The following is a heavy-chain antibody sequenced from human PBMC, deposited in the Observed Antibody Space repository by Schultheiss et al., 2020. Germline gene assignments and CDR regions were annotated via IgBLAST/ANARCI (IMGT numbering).Heavy chain of an antibody. CDR1: GFTFSSYA. CDR3: ARDLSHDYSNSGYYGMDV. D-gene: IGHD4-11*01. J-gene: IGHJ6*02. CDR2: ISSNGGST. Sequence: GGSLRLSCAASGFTFSSYAMSWVRQAPGKGLEYVSAISSNGGSTYYADSVKGRFTISRDNSKNSLYLQMNSLRAEDTAVYYCARDLSHDYSNSGYYGMDVWGQGTTVTVSS. V-gene: IGHV3-64*04.